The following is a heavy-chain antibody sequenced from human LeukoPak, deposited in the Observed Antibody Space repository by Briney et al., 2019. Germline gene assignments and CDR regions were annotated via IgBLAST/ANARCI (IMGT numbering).Heavy chain of an antibody. J-gene: IGHJ4*02. CDR3: ARALGPSDY. V-gene: IGHV4-34*01. Sequence: SETLSLTCAVYGVSFSGYYWSWIRQPPGKGLEWIGEINHSGSTNYNPSLKSRVTISVDTSKNQFSLKLSSVTAADTAVYYCARALGPSDYWGQGTLVTVSS. CDR2: INHSGST. CDR1: GVSFSGYY.